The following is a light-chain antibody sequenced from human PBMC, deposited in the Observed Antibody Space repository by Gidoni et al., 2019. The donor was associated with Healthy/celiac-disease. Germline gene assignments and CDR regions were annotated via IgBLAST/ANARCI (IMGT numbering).Light chain of an antibody. J-gene: IGKJ3*01. V-gene: IGKV2-28*01. CDR1: QSLLHSNGYNY. Sequence: DIVITQSPLSLPVTPGEPASISCRSSQSLLHSNGYNYLDWYLQKPGQSPQLLIYLGSNRASGVPDRFSGSGSGTDFTLKISRVEAEDVGVYYCMQALQTPLITFGPWTKVDIK. CDR3: MQALQTPLIT. CDR2: LGS.